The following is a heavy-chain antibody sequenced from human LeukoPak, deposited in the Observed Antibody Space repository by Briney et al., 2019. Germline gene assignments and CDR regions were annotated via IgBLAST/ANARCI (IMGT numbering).Heavy chain of an antibody. D-gene: IGHD3-9*01. Sequence: PGGSLRLSCAASGFTFSNAWMSWVRQAPGKGLEWVGRIKSKTDGGTTDYAAPVKGRFTISRDDSKNTLYLQMNSLKTEDTAVYYCTTAPSYYDILTGYYTFDYWGRGTLVTVSS. J-gene: IGHJ4*02. CDR2: IKSKTDGGTT. CDR3: TTAPSYYDILTGYYTFDY. V-gene: IGHV3-15*01. CDR1: GFTFSNAW.